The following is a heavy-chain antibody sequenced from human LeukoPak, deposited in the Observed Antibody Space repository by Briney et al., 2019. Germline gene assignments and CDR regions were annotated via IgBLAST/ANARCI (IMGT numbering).Heavy chain of an antibody. CDR2: FDPEDGET. Sequence: ASVKVSCKVSGYTLTELSMHWVRQAPGKGLEWMGGFDPEDGETIYAQKFQGRVTITRDTSASTAYMELSSLRSEDTAVYYCARGMPGYSSGGNWFDPWGQGTLVTVSS. J-gene: IGHJ5*02. CDR3: ARGMPGYSSGGNWFDP. V-gene: IGHV1-24*01. CDR1: GYTLTELS. D-gene: IGHD6-13*01.